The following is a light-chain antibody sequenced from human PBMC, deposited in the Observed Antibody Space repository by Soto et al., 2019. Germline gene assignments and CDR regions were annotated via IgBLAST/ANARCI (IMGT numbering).Light chain of an antibody. V-gene: IGKV3-11*01. CDR2: DAS. CDR1: QSVSSY. Sequence: EIVLTQSPATLSLSRGERATLSGRASQSVSSYLAWYQQQPGKAPRLLIYDASNRATGIPARLSGSGSGTDFTLTIRSLEPEDFAVYHCQQRSNWITFGQGTRLEIK. J-gene: IGKJ5*01. CDR3: QQRSNWIT.